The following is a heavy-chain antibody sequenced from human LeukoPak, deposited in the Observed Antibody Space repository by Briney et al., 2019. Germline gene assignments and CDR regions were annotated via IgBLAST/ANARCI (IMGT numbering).Heavy chain of an antibody. CDR1: GGSIDITNY. CDR2: ISHSGTT. Sequence: SETLSLTCGLSGGSIDITNYWSWVRQPPGKGLEWIGAISHSGTTKYNRSLRSRVSLSLDRANNQFSLSLTSVTAADTAVYYCTRESRPFCPFAYWGQGVLVTVSS. CDR3: TRESRPFCPFAY. V-gene: IGHV4-4*02. D-gene: IGHD2-2*01. J-gene: IGHJ4*02.